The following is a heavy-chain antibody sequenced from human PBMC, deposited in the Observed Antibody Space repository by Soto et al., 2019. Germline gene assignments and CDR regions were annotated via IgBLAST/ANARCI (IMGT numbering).Heavy chain of an antibody. CDR1: GVSITSGAYF. CDR2: IYYNGGT. CDR3: ARSFYDLSTATGGHWFDP. J-gene: IGHJ5*02. Sequence: SETLSLTCTVSGVSITSGAYFWSWIRQHPGKGLEWIGYIYYNGGTQYNPSLKSRVTISIDKSKNHFSLRLSSVTAADTAYYYCARSFYDLSTATGGHWFDPWGHGTLVTVSS. D-gene: IGHD3-9*01. V-gene: IGHV4-31*03.